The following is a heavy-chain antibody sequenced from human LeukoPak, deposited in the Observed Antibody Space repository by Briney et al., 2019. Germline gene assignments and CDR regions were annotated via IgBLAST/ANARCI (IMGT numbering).Heavy chain of an antibody. Sequence: AGSLRLSCAASGFTFSSYAMSWVRQAPGKGLEWVSAISGSGGSAYYADSVKGRFTISRDNSKNTLYLQMNSLRAEDTAVYYCAKFFLTGYGTRGPFDYWGQGTLVTVSS. CDR3: AKFFLTGYGTRGPFDY. D-gene: IGHD3-9*01. CDR1: GFTFSSYA. CDR2: ISGSGGSA. V-gene: IGHV3-23*01. J-gene: IGHJ4*02.